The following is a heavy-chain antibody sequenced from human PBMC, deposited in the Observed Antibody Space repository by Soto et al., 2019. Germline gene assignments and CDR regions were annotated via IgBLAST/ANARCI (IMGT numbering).Heavy chain of an antibody. V-gene: IGHV1-69*01. CDR2: IIPIFGTA. Sequence: QVQLVQSGAEVKKPGSSVKVSCKASGGTFSSYAISWVRQAPGQGLEWMGGIIPIFGTANYAQKFQGRVTITADECTSTAYIELSSLRSEDTAVYYCARSPYYDSSGYSSYYFDYWGQGTLVTVSS. CDR1: GGTFSSYA. J-gene: IGHJ4*02. CDR3: ARSPYYDSSGYSSYYFDY. D-gene: IGHD3-22*01.